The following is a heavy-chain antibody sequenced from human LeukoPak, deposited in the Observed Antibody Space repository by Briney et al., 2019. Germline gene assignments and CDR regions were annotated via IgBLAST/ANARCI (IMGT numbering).Heavy chain of an antibody. CDR1: GYTFTGYG. D-gene: IGHD7-27*01. CDR2: ISTYSGDT. Sequence: ASVKVSCKASGYTFTGYGISWVRQAPGQGLECMGWISTYSGDTNYAQNLQGRVTMTTDTSTSTAYMELRSLISDDTAVYYCARGVPGDRPPNFDYWGQGTLVTVSS. J-gene: IGHJ4*02. V-gene: IGHV1-18*01. CDR3: ARGVPGDRPPNFDY.